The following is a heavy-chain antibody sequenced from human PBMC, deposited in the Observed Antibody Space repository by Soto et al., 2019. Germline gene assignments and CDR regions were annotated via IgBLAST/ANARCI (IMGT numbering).Heavy chain of an antibody. Sequence: HLGGSLRLSCAASGFTFSSYAMSWVRQAPGKGLEWVSAISGSGGSTYYADSVKGRFTISRDNSKNTLYLQMNSLRAEDTAVYYCAKDSVRYCTNGVCDYGYWGQGTLVTVSS. J-gene: IGHJ4*02. CDR3: AKDSVRYCTNGVCDYGY. CDR2: ISGSGGST. V-gene: IGHV3-23*01. D-gene: IGHD2-8*01. CDR1: GFTFSSYA.